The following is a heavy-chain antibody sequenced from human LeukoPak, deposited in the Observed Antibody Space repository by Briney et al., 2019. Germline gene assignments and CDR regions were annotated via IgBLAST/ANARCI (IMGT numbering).Heavy chain of an antibody. CDR2: ISSSSSYI. Sequence: GGSLRLSCAASGFTFSSYSMNWVRQAPGKGLEWVSSISSSSSYIYYADSVKGRFTISRDNAKNSLYLQMNSLRAEDTAVYYCASSGWGDSYFDYWGQGTLVTVSS. CDR1: GFTFSSYS. J-gene: IGHJ4*02. D-gene: IGHD6-19*01. CDR3: ASSGWGDSYFDY. V-gene: IGHV3-21*01.